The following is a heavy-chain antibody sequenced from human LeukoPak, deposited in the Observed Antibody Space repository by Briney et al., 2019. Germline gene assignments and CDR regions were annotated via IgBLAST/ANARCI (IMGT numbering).Heavy chain of an antibody. D-gene: IGHD6-6*01. CDR3: ARSEGSSGSSYY. V-gene: IGHV3-23*01. J-gene: IGHJ4*02. CDR2: IFPSGGEI. Sequence: GGSLRFSCAASGFTFSTFAMIWVRQPPGKGLEWVSSIFPSGGEIHYADSVRGRFTISRDNSKSTLSLQMNSLRAEDTAVYYCARSEGSSGSSYYWGQGTLVTVSS. CDR1: GFTFSTFA.